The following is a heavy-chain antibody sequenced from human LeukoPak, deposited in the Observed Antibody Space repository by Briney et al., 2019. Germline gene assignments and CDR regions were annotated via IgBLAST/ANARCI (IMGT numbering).Heavy chain of an antibody. CDR3: ARRVSYFDY. J-gene: IGHJ4*02. V-gene: IGHV4-38-2*01. CDR2: IYHSGST. CDR1: GYSISSGYY. Sequence: SETLSLTCAVSGYSISSGYYWGWIRQPPGKGLEWIGSIYHSGSTYYNPSLKSRVTISVDTSKNQFSLKLSSVTAADTAVYYCARRVSYFDYWGQGTLVTVSS.